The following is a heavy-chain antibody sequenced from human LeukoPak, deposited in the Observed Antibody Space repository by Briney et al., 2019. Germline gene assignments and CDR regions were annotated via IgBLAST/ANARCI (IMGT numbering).Heavy chain of an antibody. CDR1: GGSISSYC. V-gene: IGHV4-59*08. J-gene: IGHJ4*02. Sequence: SETLSLTGTVSGGSISSYCWSWIRRPPGKRLEWIGYIYYSGSTNYNPSLKSRLTIPVDTSKNQFSLKLSSVTAADTAVYYCARTATPYYYGSGSYYTPSYYFDYWGQGTLVTVSS. CDR3: ARTATPYYYGSGSYYTPSYYFDY. D-gene: IGHD3-10*01. CDR2: IYYSGST.